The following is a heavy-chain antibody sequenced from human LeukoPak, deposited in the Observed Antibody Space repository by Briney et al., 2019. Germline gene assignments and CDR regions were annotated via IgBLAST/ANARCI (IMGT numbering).Heavy chain of an antibody. Sequence: SETLSLTCAVYGGSFSGYYWSWIRQPPGKGLEWIGEINHSGSTNYNPSLKSRVTISVDTSKNQFSLKLSSVTAADTAVYYCAGFGYSSSWSHWYFDLWGRGTLVTVSS. CDR3: AGFGYSSSWSHWYFDL. CDR2: INHSGST. CDR1: GGSFSGYY. J-gene: IGHJ2*01. D-gene: IGHD6-13*01. V-gene: IGHV4-34*01.